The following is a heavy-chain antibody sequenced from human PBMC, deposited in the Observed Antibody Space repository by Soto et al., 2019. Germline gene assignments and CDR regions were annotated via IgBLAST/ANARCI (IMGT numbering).Heavy chain of an antibody. D-gene: IGHD5-12*01. CDR2: IWYDGSNK. V-gene: IGHV3-33*01. CDR1: GFTFSSYG. J-gene: IGHJ4*02. Sequence: PGGSLRLSCAASGFTFSSYGMHWVRQAPGKGLEWVAVIWYDGSNKYYADSVKGRFTISRDNSKNTLYLQMNSLRAEDTAVYYCAREYSGYDTLYYFDYWGQGTLVTVSS. CDR3: AREYSGYDTLYYFDY.